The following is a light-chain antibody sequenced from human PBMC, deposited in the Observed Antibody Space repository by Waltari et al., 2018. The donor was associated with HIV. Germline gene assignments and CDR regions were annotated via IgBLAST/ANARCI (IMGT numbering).Light chain of an antibody. V-gene: IGKV3-15*01. CDR1: QSVSSN. CDR3: QQYNDWPPLT. Sequence: EIVMTQSPATLPASPGERATLSCRASQSVSSNLAWYQQKPGQAPRLLIDGASTRATGIPARFSGSGSGTEFTLTISSLQSEDFALYYCQQYNDWPPLTFGGGTKVEIK. J-gene: IGKJ4*01. CDR2: GAS.